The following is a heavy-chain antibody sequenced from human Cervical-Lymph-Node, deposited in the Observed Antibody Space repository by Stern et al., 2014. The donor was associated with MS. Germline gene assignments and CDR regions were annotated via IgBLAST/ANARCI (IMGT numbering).Heavy chain of an antibody. CDR3: ARESRSNWNHRYYYYGMDV. Sequence: VQLVESGAEVKKPGASVKVSCKASGYTFTNYGISWVRQAPGQGLEWMGWISAYNGNTNYAQKLQGRVTMTTDTSTSTAYMEVRSLRSDDTAVYYCARESRSNWNHRYYYYGMDVWGQGTTVTVS. CDR2: ISAYNGNT. D-gene: IGHD1-1*01. J-gene: IGHJ6*02. CDR1: GYTFTNYG. V-gene: IGHV1-18*01.